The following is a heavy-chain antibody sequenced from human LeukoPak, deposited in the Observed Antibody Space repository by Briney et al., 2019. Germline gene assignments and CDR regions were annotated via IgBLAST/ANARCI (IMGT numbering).Heavy chain of an antibody. V-gene: IGHV4-34*01. CDR2: INHSGST. CDR1: GGSFSGYY. CDR3: AGALRYCSSTSCYKAYYYYMDV. Sequence: SETLSLTCAVYGGSFSGYYWSWIRQPPGKGLEWIGEINHSGSTNYNPSLKSRVTISVDTSKNQFSLKLSSVTAADTAVYYCAGALRYCSSTSCYKAYYYYMDVWGKGTTVTVSS. J-gene: IGHJ6*03. D-gene: IGHD2-2*02.